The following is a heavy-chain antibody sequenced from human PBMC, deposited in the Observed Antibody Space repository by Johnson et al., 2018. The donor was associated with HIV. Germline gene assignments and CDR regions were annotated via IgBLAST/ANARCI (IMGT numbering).Heavy chain of an antibody. J-gene: IGHJ3*02. V-gene: IGHV3-64*04. D-gene: IGHD2-2*01. CDR1: GFTFSSSA. CDR2: ISWNSGSK. Sequence: QVSLVESGGGVVQPGGSLRLSCAASGFTFSSSAMHWVHQAPGKGLEWVSGISWNSGSKGYVDSVKGRFTISRDSSKNTLYLQMNSLRAEDTAVYYCARGTLAAFDIWGQGTMVTVSS. CDR3: ARGTLAAFDI.